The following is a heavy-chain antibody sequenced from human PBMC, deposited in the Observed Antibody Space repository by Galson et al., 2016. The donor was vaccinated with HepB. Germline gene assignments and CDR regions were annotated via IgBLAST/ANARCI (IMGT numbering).Heavy chain of an antibody. CDR1: GFIFRSYA. Sequence: SLRLSCADSGFIFRSYAMNWVRQAPGKGLEWLAVISNDGSNKYFADSVKGRFTISRDNSKNTLYLQMNSLRAEDTAVYYRARFIASPWNDYYYYGMDVWGKGTTVTVSS. J-gene: IGHJ6*04. V-gene: IGHV3-30-3*01. D-gene: IGHD1-1*01. CDR3: ARFIASPWNDYYYYGMDV. CDR2: ISNDGSNK.